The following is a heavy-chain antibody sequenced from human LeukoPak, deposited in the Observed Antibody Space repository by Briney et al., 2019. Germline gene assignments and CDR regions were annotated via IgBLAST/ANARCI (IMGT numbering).Heavy chain of an antibody. CDR2: ISSSSSTI. CDR1: GFTFSSDS. V-gene: IGHV3-48*01. Sequence: GGSLRLSCAASGFTFSSDSMNWVRQGPGKGLEWVSYISSSSSTIYYADSVKGRFTISRDNAKNSLYLQMNSLRAEDTAVYYCARDYSAYYYYMDVWGKGTTVTVSS. CDR3: ARDYSAYYYYMDV. J-gene: IGHJ6*03. D-gene: IGHD2-21*01.